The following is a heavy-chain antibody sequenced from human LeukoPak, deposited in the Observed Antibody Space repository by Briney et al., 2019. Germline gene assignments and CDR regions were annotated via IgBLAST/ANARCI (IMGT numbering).Heavy chain of an antibody. D-gene: IGHD3-10*01. CDR1: GFTFDDYA. V-gene: IGHV3-43*02. Sequence: GGSLRLSCAASGFTFDDYAMHWVRQAPGKGLEWVSLISGDGGGTFYADSVKGRFTISRDNSNSSLYLQMTSLRTEDTAFYYCAKDMSPNTLVRGVIITGFDYWGQGALVTVSS. CDR2: ISGDGGGT. CDR3: AKDMSPNTLVRGVIITGFDY. J-gene: IGHJ4*02.